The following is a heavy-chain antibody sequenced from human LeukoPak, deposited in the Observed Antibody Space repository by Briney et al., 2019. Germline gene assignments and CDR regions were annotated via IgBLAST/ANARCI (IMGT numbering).Heavy chain of an antibody. CDR1: GGSISSSSYY. J-gene: IGHJ4*02. Sequence: KPSETLSLTCTVSGGSISSSSYYWGWIRQPPGKGLEWIGSIYYSGSTYYNPSLKSRVTISVDTSKNQFSLKLSSVTAADTAVYYCARHRYDFWSGYHYYFDYWGQGTLVTVSS. V-gene: IGHV4-39*01. CDR3: ARHRYDFWSGYHYYFDY. D-gene: IGHD3-3*01. CDR2: IYYSGST.